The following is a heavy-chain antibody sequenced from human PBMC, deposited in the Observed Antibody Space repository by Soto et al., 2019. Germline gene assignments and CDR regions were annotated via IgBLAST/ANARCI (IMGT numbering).Heavy chain of an antibody. Sequence: EVQLVESGGGLVKPGGSLRLSCAASGFTFSSYSMNWVRQAPGKGLEWVSSISSSSSYIYYADSVKGRFTISRDNAKNSLYLQMNSLRAEDTAVYYCARVGWQQLVHVGYYYYGMDVWGQGTTVTVSS. CDR2: ISSSSSYI. J-gene: IGHJ6*02. D-gene: IGHD6-6*01. V-gene: IGHV3-21*01. CDR1: GFTFSSYS. CDR3: ARVGWQQLVHVGYYYYGMDV.